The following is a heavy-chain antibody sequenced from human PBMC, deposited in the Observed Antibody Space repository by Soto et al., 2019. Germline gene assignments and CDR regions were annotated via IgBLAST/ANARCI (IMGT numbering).Heavy chain of an antibody. J-gene: IGHJ6*02. CDR2: ISYDGSNK. D-gene: IGHD6-6*01. Sequence: GGSLRLSCAASGFTFSRYAMHWGRQAPGKGLEWVAVISYDGSNKYYADSVKGRFTISRDNSKNTLYLQMNSLRAEDTAVYYCARDGSSSYYYYYGMDVWGQGTTVTVSS. CDR3: ARDGSSSYYYYYGMDV. CDR1: GFTFSRYA. V-gene: IGHV3-30-3*01.